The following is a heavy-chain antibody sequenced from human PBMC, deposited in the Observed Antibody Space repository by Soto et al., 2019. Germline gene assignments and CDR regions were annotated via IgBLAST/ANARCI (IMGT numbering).Heavy chain of an antibody. J-gene: IGHJ3*02. V-gene: IGHV1-8*01. Sequence: QVQLVQSGAEVKKPGASVKVSCKASGYTFTSYDINWVRQATGQGLEWMGWMNTNSGNKGYALKFQGRVTMTRNTSISTAYLELSSLRSEDTAVYYCASPLYRSGWYDAFDIWGQGTMVTVSS. CDR2: MNTNSGNK. D-gene: IGHD6-19*01. CDR3: ASPLYRSGWYDAFDI. CDR1: GYTFTSYD.